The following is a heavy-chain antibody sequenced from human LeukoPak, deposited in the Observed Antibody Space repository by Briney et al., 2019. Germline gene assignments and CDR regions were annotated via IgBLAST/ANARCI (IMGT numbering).Heavy chain of an antibody. V-gene: IGHV3-30*02. CDR1: GFTFSSYG. Sequence: GGSLRLSCAASGFTFSSYGMHWVRQAPGKGLEWVAFIRYDGSNKYYADSVKGRFTISRDNSKNTLYLQMNSLRAEDTAVYYCAKDMRLRAAAETHYWGQGTLVTVSS. J-gene: IGHJ4*02. D-gene: IGHD6-13*01. CDR3: AKDMRLRAAAETHY. CDR2: IRYDGSNK.